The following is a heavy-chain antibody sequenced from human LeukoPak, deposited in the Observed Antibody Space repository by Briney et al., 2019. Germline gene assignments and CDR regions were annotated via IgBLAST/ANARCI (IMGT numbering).Heavy chain of an antibody. CDR2: FYFSGDT. J-gene: IGHJ4*02. Sequence: PSETLSLTCTVSGDSFSSGGQYWGWIRQTQGKRLEWIGNFYFSGDTSYNPSLKSRLTMSVDTSKNQLFLNLDSVTAADTAVYYCARDSGFWLYWGQGTLVTVSS. D-gene: IGHD3-22*01. CDR3: ARDSGFWLY. CDR1: GDSFSSGGQY. V-gene: IGHV4-39*07.